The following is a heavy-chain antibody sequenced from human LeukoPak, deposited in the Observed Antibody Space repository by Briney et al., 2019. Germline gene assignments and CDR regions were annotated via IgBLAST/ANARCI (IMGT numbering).Heavy chain of an antibody. CDR2: IYSSGST. V-gene: IGHV4-59*08. CDR3: ARHTGLNWFDP. CDR1: GGSISSYF. Sequence: SETLFLTCTVSGGSISSYFWSWIRQPPGKGLEWIGYIYSSGSTNYNPSLRRRVTMSLDKSKNQFSLKLSSVTAADTAVYYCARHTGLNWFDPWGQGTLVTVSS. J-gene: IGHJ5*02. D-gene: IGHD2-8*02.